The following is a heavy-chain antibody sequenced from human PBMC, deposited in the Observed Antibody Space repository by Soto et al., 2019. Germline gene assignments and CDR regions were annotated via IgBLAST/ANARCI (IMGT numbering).Heavy chain of an antibody. V-gene: IGHV4-59*04. CDR2: IYDTGISGYTPST. CDR3: ATVVIPGTRHTDFDS. J-gene: IGHJ5*01. D-gene: IGHD4-4*01. Sequence: PSETLSLTCTVSGGSITSSYWSWIRRPPGKGLEWIAYIYDTGISGYTPSTSYNPSLKSRVTMSVDTSKSQFSLNLTSVTATDTAVYYCATVVIPGTRHTDFDSRGQGVSVTVS. CDR1: GGSITSSY.